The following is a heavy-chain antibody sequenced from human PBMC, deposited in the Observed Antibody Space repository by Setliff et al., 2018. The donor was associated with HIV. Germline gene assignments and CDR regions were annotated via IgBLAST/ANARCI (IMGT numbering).Heavy chain of an antibody. V-gene: IGHV4-4*09. J-gene: IGHJ2*01. Sequence: PSETLSLTCTVSGGSFSDYYRSWIRQPPGKGLEWIGYIYTSGSTNYNPSLESRVTISIDMSKNQLSLQLSSVTAADTAVYYCARAGGGGRWLHLSYWYFDLWGRGTLVTVSS. CDR1: GGSFSDYY. D-gene: IGHD3-16*01. CDR3: ARAGGGGRWLHLSYWYFDL. CDR2: IYTSGST.